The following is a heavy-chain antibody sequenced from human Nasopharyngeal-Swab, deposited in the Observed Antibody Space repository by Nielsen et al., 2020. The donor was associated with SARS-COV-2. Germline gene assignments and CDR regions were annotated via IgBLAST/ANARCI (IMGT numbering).Heavy chain of an antibody. CDR3: AKIGAGCSSTSCYNVYYYMDV. Sequence: WIRQPPGKGLEWVAFIRYDGSNKYYADSVKGRFTTSRDNSKNTLYLQMNSLRAEDTAVYYCAKIGAGCSSTSCYNVYYYMDVWGKGTTVTVSS. J-gene: IGHJ6*03. D-gene: IGHD2-2*02. V-gene: IGHV3-30*02. CDR2: IRYDGSNK.